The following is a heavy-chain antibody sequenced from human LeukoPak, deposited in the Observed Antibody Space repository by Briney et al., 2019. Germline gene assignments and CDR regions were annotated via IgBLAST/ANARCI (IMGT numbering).Heavy chain of an antibody. CDR2: IKQDGSEK. J-gene: IGHJ4*02. CDR3: ARDKGTYGDYPFDY. D-gene: IGHD4-17*01. CDR1: GFTFSSYW. Sequence: GGSLRLSCAASGFTFSSYWMSWVRQAPGKGLEWVANIKQDGSEKYYVDSVKGRFTISRDNAKNSLYLQMNSLRAEDTAVYYCARDKGTYGDYPFDYWGQGILVTVSS. V-gene: IGHV3-7*01.